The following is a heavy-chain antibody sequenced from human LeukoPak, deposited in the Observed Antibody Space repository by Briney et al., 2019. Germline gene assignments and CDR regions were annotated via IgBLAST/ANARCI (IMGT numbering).Heavy chain of an antibody. D-gene: IGHD2-8*01. J-gene: IGHJ3*02. CDR2: INPNTGGT. CDR1: GYTFTAYF. CDR3: ARRSRNGLDAFDI. V-gene: IGHV1-2*02. Sequence: ASVKVSCKASGYTFTAYFMHWVRQAPGQGLEWMGWINPNTGGTNYAQNFQGRVTMTRDRSISTAYMEVGRLTPDDTAVYYCARRSRNGLDAFDIWGLGTMVTVSS.